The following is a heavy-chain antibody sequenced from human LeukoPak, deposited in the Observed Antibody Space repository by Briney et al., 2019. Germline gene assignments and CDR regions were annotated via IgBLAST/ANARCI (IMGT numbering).Heavy chain of an antibody. CDR3: ARGLSPVVRASPMGY. D-gene: IGHD3-10*01. CDR1: GFTFTSYG. J-gene: IGHJ4*02. V-gene: IGHV3-30*03. CDR2: ITYDGYYK. Sequence: PGGSLRLSCAASGFTFTSYGMHWVRQAPGKGLEWVALITYDGYYKYYSDSVKGRFTISSDTSKNTMYLQMNSLRAEDTAVYYCARGLSPVVRASPMGYWGQGTLVTVSS.